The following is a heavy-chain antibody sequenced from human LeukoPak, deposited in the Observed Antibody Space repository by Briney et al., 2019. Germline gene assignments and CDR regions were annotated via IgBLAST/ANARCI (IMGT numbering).Heavy chain of an antibody. CDR2: IYSGGSA. CDR1: GFTVSSNY. Sequence: GGSLRLSCAASGFTVSSNYMSWVRQAPGKGLEWVSVIYSGGSAYYADSVKGRFTISRDNSKNTLYLQMNSLRAEDTAVYYCARGAYYGSGSYPKGYFDYWGQGTLVTVSS. J-gene: IGHJ4*02. V-gene: IGHV3-66*02. D-gene: IGHD3-10*01. CDR3: ARGAYYGSGSYPKGYFDY.